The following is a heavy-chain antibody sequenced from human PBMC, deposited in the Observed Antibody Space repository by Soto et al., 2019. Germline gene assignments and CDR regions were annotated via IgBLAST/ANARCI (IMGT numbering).Heavy chain of an antibody. CDR1: GFTFSNDW. V-gene: IGHV3-7*05. D-gene: IGHD3-10*01. Sequence: EVQLVESGGGLVQPGGSLRLSCAASGFTFSNDWMTWVRQAPGKGLAWGADLKKEGSKKCYLESVWGRFTISRDNAKNSLYPEMNRLRAEDTAVYYCARDVCTGNSNSYFDAFDIWGQGTMVTVSS. J-gene: IGHJ3*02. CDR3: ARDVCTGNSNSYFDAFDI. CDR2: LKKEGSKK.